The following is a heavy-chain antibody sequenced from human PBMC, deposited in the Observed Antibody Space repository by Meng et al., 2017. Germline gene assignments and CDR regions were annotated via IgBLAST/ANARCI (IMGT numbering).Heavy chain of an antibody. Sequence: GGSLRLSCAASGFTFSSYSMNWVRQAPGKGLEWVSSISSSSSYIYYADSVKGRFTISRDNSKNTLYLQMNSLRAEDTAVYHCARDSNRWGALKYWGQGTLVTVSS. J-gene: IGHJ4*02. CDR1: GFTFSSYS. CDR3: ARDSNRWGALKY. CDR2: ISSSSSYI. V-gene: IGHV3-21*01. D-gene: IGHD3-16*01.